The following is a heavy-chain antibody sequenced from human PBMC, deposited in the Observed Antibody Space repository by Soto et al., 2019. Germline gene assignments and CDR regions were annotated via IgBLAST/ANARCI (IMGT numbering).Heavy chain of an antibody. CDR2: IVVGSGNT. J-gene: IGHJ5*02. CDR3: AAGWLRFLEWFPTVIDVPNPLQALP. CDR1: GFTFTSSA. V-gene: IGHV1-58*01. D-gene: IGHD3-3*01. Sequence: GASVKVSCKASGFTFTSSAVQWVRQARGQRLEWIGWIVVGSGNTNYAQKFQERVTITRDMSTSTAYMELNSLRSEDTAVYYCAAGWLRFLEWFPTVIDVPNPLQALPWG.